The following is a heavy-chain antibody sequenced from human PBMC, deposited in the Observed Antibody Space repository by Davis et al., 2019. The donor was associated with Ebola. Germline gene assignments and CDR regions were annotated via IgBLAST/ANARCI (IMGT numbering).Heavy chain of an antibody. Sequence: ASVKVSCKASGYTFTSYYMHWVRQAPGQGLEWMGIINPSGGSTSYAQKFQGRVTMTRDTSTSTVYMELRSLRSDDTAVYYCARVRKIAANWKLDRGNWFDPWGQGTLVTVSS. CDR2: INPSGGST. CDR1: GYTFTSYY. V-gene: IGHV1-46*01. D-gene: IGHD1-20*01. J-gene: IGHJ5*02. CDR3: ARVRKIAANWKLDRGNWFDP.